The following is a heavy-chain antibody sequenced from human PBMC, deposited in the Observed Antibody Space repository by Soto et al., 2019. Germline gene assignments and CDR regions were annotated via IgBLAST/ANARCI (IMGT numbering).Heavy chain of an antibody. Sequence: SETLSLTCTVSGGCISSYYWSWIRQPPGKGLEWIGFIFYSGSTSYNPSLKSRVTISIDTSEYQFSLKLNSVTAADTAVYYCARDKITGLFDYWGQGTLVTVSS. D-gene: IGHD2-8*02. CDR3: ARDKITGLFDY. V-gene: IGHV4-59*01. CDR2: IFYSGST. CDR1: GGCISSYY. J-gene: IGHJ4*02.